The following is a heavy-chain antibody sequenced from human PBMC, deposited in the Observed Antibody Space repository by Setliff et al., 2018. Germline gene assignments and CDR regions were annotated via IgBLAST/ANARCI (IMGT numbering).Heavy chain of an antibody. CDR1: GGSISSGGYY. D-gene: IGHD3-10*01. Sequence: LSLTCTVSGGSISSGGYYWSWIRQHPGKGLEWIGHIYYTGKTYYNPSLKSRLEMSVDTSKREFALRLSSVTAADTAVYYCARTSTYVLGSGSYWDRWFDPWSQGTLVTVSS. V-gene: IGHV4-31*03. J-gene: IGHJ5*02. CDR3: ARTSTYVLGSGSYWDRWFDP. CDR2: IYYTGKT.